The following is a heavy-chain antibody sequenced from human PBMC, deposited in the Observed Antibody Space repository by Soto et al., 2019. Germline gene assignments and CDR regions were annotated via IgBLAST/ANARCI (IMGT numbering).Heavy chain of an antibody. Sequence: GSLRLSCAASGFTFSSYSMNWVRQAPGKGLEWVSSISSSSSYIYYADSVKGRFTISRDNAKNSLYLQMNSLRAEDTAVYYCARDRAYGGVRVVVVAATALGMDVWGQGTTATVSS. D-gene: IGHD2-15*01. CDR1: GFTFSSYS. CDR2: ISSSSSYI. J-gene: IGHJ6*02. CDR3: ARDRAYGGVRVVVVAATALGMDV. V-gene: IGHV3-21*01.